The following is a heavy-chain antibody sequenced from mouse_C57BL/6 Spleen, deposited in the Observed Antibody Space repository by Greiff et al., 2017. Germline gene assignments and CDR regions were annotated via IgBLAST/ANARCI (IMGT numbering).Heavy chain of an antibody. CDR2: IDPSDSYT. CDR3: ARDYYCSSLWFAY. CDR1: GYTFTSYW. Sequence: VQLQQPGAELVRPGTSVKLSCKASGYTFTSYWMHWVKQRPGQGLEWIGVIDPSDSYTNYNQKFKGKATLTVDTSSSTASMQLSSLSSEDSAVYYCARDYYCSSLWFAYWGQGTLVTVSA. V-gene: IGHV1-59*01. J-gene: IGHJ3*01. D-gene: IGHD1-1*01.